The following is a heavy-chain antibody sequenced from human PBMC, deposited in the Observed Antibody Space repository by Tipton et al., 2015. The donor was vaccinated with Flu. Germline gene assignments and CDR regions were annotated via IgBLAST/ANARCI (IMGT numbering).Heavy chain of an antibody. V-gene: IGHV4-59*01. Sequence: LRLSCSVSGGSITNYYWSWIRQPPGKGLEWIGYIYSSGSTTCNPSLKSRVSMSADTSMNQFSLRLNSMTAADTAIYYCARVLAGHFGEGYFFDYWGQGALVTVSS. J-gene: IGHJ4*02. CDR1: GGSITNYY. D-gene: IGHD3-10*01. CDR3: ARVLAGHFGEGYFFDY. CDR2: IYSSGST.